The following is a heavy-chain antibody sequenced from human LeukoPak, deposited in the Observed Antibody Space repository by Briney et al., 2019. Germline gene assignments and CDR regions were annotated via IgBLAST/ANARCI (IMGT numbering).Heavy chain of an antibody. V-gene: IGHV3-30*04. CDR2: ISYDGSNK. D-gene: IGHD5-12*01. CDR1: GFTFSSYA. J-gene: IGHJ4*02. Sequence: GGSLRLSCAASGFTFSSYAMHWVRQAPGKGLEWVAVISYDGSNKYYADSVKGRFTISRDNSKNTLYLQMNSLRAEDTAVYYCARGYSGYAGLFDYWGQGTLVTVSS. CDR3: ARGYSGYAGLFDY.